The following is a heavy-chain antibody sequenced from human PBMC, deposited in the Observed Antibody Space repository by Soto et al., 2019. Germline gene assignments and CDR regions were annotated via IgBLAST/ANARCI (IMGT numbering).Heavy chain of an antibody. J-gene: IGHJ5*02. V-gene: IGHV3-53*01. CDR1: GFTVSSNY. Sequence: PGGSLRLSCAASGFTVSSNYMSWVRQAPGKGLEWVSVIYSGGSTYYADSVKGRFTISRDNSKNTLYLQMNSLRAEDTAVYYCAKEGYSIRQNWYDPWSQGTLVTVSS. CDR2: IYSGGST. D-gene: IGHD2-15*01. CDR3: AKEGYSIRQNWYDP.